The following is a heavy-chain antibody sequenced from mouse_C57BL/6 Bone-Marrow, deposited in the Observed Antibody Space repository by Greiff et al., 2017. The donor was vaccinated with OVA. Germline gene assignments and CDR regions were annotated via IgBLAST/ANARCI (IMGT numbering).Heavy chain of an antibody. CDR3: ARWRYGSSPFPY. CDR2: IYPGDGDT. V-gene: IGHV1-80*01. D-gene: IGHD1-1*01. Sequence: QVQLQQSGAELVKPGASVKISCKASGYAFSSYWMNWVKQRPGKGLEWIGQIYPGDGDTNYNGKFKGKATLTADKSSSTAYMQLSSLTSEDSAVYFCARWRYGSSPFPYWGQGTLVTVSA. J-gene: IGHJ3*01. CDR1: GYAFSSYW.